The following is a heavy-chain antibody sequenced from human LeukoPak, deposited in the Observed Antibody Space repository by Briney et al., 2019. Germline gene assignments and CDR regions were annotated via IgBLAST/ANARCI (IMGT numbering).Heavy chain of an antibody. V-gene: IGHV4-30-2*01. CDR1: GGSISSGGYS. CDR3: ARAAGQLVHFDY. J-gene: IGHJ4*02. CDR2: IYHSGST. Sequence: PSETLSLTCAASGGSISSGGYSWSWIRQPPGKGLEWIGYIYHSGSTYYNPSLKSRVTISVDRSKNQFSLKLSSVTAADTAVYYCARAAGQLVHFDYWGQGTLVTVSS. D-gene: IGHD6-6*01.